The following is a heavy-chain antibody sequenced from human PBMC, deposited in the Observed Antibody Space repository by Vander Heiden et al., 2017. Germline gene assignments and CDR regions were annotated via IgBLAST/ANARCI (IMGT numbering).Heavy chain of an antibody. J-gene: IGHJ4*02. CDR2: IYSSGNT. D-gene: IGHD6-19*01. Sequence: QVQLQESGPGLVKPSQTLSLTCSVSGASITNSDFYWTWIRQPPEKGLEWIGYIYSSGNTYYNPSLKSRITISVDTSKNQFSLNLSSVTAADTAVYYCARGRPNDSGWQYFFDYWGQGTLVTVSS. CDR1: GASITNSDFY. V-gene: IGHV4-30-4*01. CDR3: ARGRPNDSGWQYFFDY.